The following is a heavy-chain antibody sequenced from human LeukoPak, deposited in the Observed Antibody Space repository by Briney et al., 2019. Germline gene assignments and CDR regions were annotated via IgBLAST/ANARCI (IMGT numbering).Heavy chain of an antibody. CDR1: GFTFRTYA. Sequence: GGSLRLSCVASGFTFRTYAMHWARQAPGKGPEWVTFTTEDEKNKFYADSVKGRFTVSRDNSKNTVYLQMNRLRLEDTAVYYCARAFSYGPEPFDFWGQGSLVTVSS. CDR3: ARAFSYGPEPFDF. V-gene: IGHV3-30*03. D-gene: IGHD3-10*01. J-gene: IGHJ4*02. CDR2: TTEDEKNK.